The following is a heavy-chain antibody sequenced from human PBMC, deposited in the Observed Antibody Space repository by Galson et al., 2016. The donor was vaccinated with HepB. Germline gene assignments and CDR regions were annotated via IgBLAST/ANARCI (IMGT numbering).Heavy chain of an antibody. D-gene: IGHD2-15*01. CDR1: GLSLSPYA. CDR2: ISASGGSK. J-gene: IGHJ4*02. CDR3: ARDLPLLG. V-gene: IGHV3-23*01. Sequence: SLRLSCAGSGLSLSPYAMSWGRQAPGKGLEWVSGISASGGSKTYADSVRGRFIISRDNSNNKLFLQMNSLRAEDTAVYYCARDLPLLGWGQGTLVTVSS.